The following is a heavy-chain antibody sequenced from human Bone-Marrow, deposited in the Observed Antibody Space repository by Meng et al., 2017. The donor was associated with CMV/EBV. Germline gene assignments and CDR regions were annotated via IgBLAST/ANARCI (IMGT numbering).Heavy chain of an antibody. V-gene: IGHV3-21*01. CDR1: GFTFSTYN. CDR3: ATTAKGGWELLREDY. Sequence: GESLKISCAASGFTFSTYNMNWVRQAPGKGLEWVSSISPSSSYIYYADAVKGRFTISRDNAKNSLYLQMSSLRAEDTAVYYCATTAKGGWELLREDYWDQRTLVTVSS. J-gene: IGHJ4*02. D-gene: IGHD1-26*01. CDR2: ISPSSSYI.